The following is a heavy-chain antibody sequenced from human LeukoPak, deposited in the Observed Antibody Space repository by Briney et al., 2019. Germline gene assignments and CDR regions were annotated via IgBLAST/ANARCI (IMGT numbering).Heavy chain of an antibody. CDR3: AREPRYSSGSSPPRVDY. J-gene: IGHJ4*02. CDR1: GGTFSSYA. D-gene: IGHD6-19*01. Sequence: ASVKVSCKASGGTFSSYAISWVRQAPGQGLEWMGGIIPIFGTANYAQKFQGRVTITADESTSTAYMELSSLRSDDTAVYYCAREPRYSSGSSPPRVDYWGQGTLVTVSS. V-gene: IGHV1-69*13. CDR2: IIPIFGTA.